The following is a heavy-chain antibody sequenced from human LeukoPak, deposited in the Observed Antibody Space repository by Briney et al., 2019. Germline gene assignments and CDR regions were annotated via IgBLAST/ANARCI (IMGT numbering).Heavy chain of an antibody. Sequence: GGSLRLSCAASGFTFSSYSMNWVRQAPGKGLEWVSYISSSSSTIYYADSVEGRFTISRDNAKNSLYLQMNSLRAEDTAVYYCAGEARGVIKAKGDVWGQGTTVTVSS. CDR1: GFTFSSYS. D-gene: IGHD3-10*01. V-gene: IGHV3-48*01. CDR2: ISSSSSTI. J-gene: IGHJ6*02. CDR3: AGEARGVIKAKGDV.